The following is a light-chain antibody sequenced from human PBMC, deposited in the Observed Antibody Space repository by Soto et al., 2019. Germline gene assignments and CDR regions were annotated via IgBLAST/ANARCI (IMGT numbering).Light chain of an antibody. CDR2: RTF. J-gene: IGKJ4*01. V-gene: IGKV3-20*01. Sequence: EIVLTQSPGTLSLSPGERATLSCRASQSISSSYLAWYQQKPGQPPRLLLYRTFSRATGIPDRFSGSGSGTDFTLTISRLEPEDFAMYFCQQFSSSPLTFGGGTKVDIK. CDR1: QSISSSY. CDR3: QQFSSSPLT.